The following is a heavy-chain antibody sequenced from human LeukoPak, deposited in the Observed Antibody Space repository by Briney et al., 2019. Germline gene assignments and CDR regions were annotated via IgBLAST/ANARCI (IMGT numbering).Heavy chain of an antibody. J-gene: IGHJ5*02. V-gene: IGHV4-30-4*01. CDR1: GGSISSGDYY. CDR2: IYYSGST. CDR3: ARVGYYYDSGGYS. Sequence: SQTLSLTCTVSGGSISSGDYYWSWIRQPPGKGLEWVGYIYYSGSTYYNPSLKSRVTISVDTSKNQFSLKLNSVTAEDTAVYYCARVGYYYDSGGYSWGQGTLVTVSS. D-gene: IGHD3-22*01.